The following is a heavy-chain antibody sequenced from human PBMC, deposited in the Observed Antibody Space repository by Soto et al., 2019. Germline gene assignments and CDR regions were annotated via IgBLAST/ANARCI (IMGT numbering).Heavy chain of an antibody. D-gene: IGHD6-6*01. Sequence: GGSLRLSCAASGFTFSSYAMSWVRQAPGKGLEWVSAISGSGGSTYYADSVKGRFTISRDNSKNTLYLQMNSLRAEDTAVYYCARDSHSSIAARPPNWFDPWGQGTLVTVSS. J-gene: IGHJ5*02. CDR3: ARDSHSSIAARPPNWFDP. V-gene: IGHV3-23*01. CDR2: ISGSGGST. CDR1: GFTFSSYA.